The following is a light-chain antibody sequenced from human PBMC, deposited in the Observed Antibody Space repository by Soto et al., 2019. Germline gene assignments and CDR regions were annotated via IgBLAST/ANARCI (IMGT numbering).Light chain of an antibody. V-gene: IGLV2-23*02. CDR1: SSDVGSYNL. Sequence: QSALTQPASVSGSPGQSITISCTGTSSDVGSYNLVSWYQQHPGKAPKLMIYEVSKRPSGVSNRFSGSKSGNTAYLTISGLQAEDEADYYCSSYAGSSTFVVFGGVTKLTVL. CDR2: EVS. CDR3: SSYAGSSTFVV. J-gene: IGLJ2*01.